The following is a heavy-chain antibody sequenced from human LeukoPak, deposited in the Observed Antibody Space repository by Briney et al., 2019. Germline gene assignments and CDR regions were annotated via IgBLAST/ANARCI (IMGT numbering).Heavy chain of an antibody. J-gene: IGHJ4*02. CDR1: GFTFSTYW. V-gene: IGHV3-74*01. Sequence: GGSLRLSCAASGFTFSTYWMRWVRQAPGKGLVWVSRINSDGSSTSYADSVKGRFTISRDNAKNTLYLQMNSLRAEDTAVYYCARAKYYYDSSGYSYYFDYWGQGTLVTASS. D-gene: IGHD3-22*01. CDR2: INSDGSST. CDR3: ARAKYYYDSSGYSYYFDY.